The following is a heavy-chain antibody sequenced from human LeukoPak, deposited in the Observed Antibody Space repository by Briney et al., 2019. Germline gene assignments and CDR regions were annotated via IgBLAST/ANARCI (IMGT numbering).Heavy chain of an antibody. CDR2: ISYDGSNK. V-gene: IGHV3-30*18. CDR3: AKGTDSSGWSGDWFDP. D-gene: IGHD6-19*01. Sequence: GGSLRLSCAASGFTFSSYGMHWVRQAPGKGLEWVAVISYDGSNKYHADSVKGRFTISRDNSKNTLYLQMNSLRAEDTAVYYCAKGTDSSGWSGDWFDPWGQGTLVTVSS. J-gene: IGHJ5*02. CDR1: GFTFSSYG.